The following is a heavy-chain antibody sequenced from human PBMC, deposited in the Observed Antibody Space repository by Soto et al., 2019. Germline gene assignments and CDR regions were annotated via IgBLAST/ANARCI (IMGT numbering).Heavy chain of an antibody. CDR3: ARDLHGQTTLGWY. J-gene: IGHJ4*02. CDR1: GGTFSSYA. CDR2: IIPIFGTA. V-gene: IGHV1-69*01. Sequence: QVQLVQSGAEVKKPGSSVKVSCKASGGTFSSYAISWVRQAPGQGLEWMGGIIPIFGTANYAQKFQGRVTSTAEESTSTASMELSSLRSEDTAVYYCARDLHGQTTLGWYWCQGTLVTVSS. D-gene: IGHD2-15*01.